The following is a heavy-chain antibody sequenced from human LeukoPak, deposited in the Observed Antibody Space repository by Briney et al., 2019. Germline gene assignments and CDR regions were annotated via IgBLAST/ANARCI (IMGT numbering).Heavy chain of an antibody. CDR1: GFGSKNYA. V-gene: IGHV3-23*01. Sequence: GGSLRLSCTTSGFGSKNYAMSWVRLAPGKGLEWVSIISATGVNTYYADSVKGRFTISRDNSKNTLYLQMNSLRAEDTAVYYCAKAVPATANGFSYWGQGTLVTVSS. CDR2: ISATGVNT. D-gene: IGHD2-2*01. J-gene: IGHJ4*02. CDR3: AKAVPATANGFSY.